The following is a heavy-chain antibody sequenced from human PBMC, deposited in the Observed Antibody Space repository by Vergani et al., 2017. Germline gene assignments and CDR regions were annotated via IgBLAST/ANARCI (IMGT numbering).Heavy chain of an antibody. Sequence: EVQLLESGGGLVQPGGSLRLSCAASGFTFSSYAMSWVRQAPGKGLEWVSAISGSGGSTYYADSVKGRFTISRDNSKNTLYLQMNSLRAVDTAVYYCAKGPPGPVWGGSYYNTNHRIYWGQGTLVTVSS. CDR2: ISGSGGST. J-gene: IGHJ4*02. CDR3: AKGPPGPVWGGSYYNTNHRIY. CDR1: GFTFSSYA. D-gene: IGHD1-26*01. V-gene: IGHV3-23*01.